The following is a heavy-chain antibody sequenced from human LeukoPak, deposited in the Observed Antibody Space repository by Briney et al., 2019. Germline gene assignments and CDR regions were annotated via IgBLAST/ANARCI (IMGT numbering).Heavy chain of an antibody. CDR3: ARRGRITMIVVVRYYFGY. D-gene: IGHD3-22*01. V-gene: IGHV4-34*01. CDR1: GGSFSGYY. Sequence: PSETLSLTCAVYGGSFSGYYWSWIRQSPGKGLEWIGEINHSGSTNYNPSLKSRVTISVDTSKNQFSLKLSSVTAADTAVYYCARRGRITMIVVVRYYFGYWGQGTLVTVSS. CDR2: INHSGST. J-gene: IGHJ4*02.